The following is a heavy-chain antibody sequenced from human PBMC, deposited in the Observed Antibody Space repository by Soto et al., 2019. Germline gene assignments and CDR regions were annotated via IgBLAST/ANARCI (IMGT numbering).Heavy chain of an antibody. CDR2: IYSNRDT. CDR3: ARHPGYCSGGSCNGQYTLDV. Sequence: TSETLSLTCSVSGGSVSSNDYSWGWIRQSPGKGLEWIGTIYSNRDTYYNPSLKSRVTISADTSQNQFSLDLTSVTATDTAVYFCARHPGYCSGGSCNGQYTLDVWGQGTTVTVSS. CDR1: GGSVSSNDYS. D-gene: IGHD2-15*01. V-gene: IGHV4-39*01. J-gene: IGHJ6*02.